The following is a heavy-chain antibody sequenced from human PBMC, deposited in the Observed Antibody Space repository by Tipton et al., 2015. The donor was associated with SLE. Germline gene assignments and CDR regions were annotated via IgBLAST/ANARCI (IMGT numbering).Heavy chain of an antibody. Sequence: TLSLTCTVSGGSISTFYWTWIRQPPGKGLEWIGYIFYSDNTNYNPSLKSRVTISVDTSKNQFSLELNSVTAADTAVYYCARGYTPEGFELWAPGTMVTASS. J-gene: IGHJ3*01. D-gene: IGHD5-18*01. CDR2: IFYSDNT. CDR3: ARGYTPEGFEL. V-gene: IGHV4-59*01. CDR1: GGSISTFY.